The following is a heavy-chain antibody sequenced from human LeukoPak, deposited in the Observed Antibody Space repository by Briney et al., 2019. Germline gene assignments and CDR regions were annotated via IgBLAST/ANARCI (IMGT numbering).Heavy chain of an antibody. Sequence: SQTLSLTCAISGDSVSSNSAAWNWIRQSPSRGLEWLGRTYYRSKWYNDYAVSVKSRITINPDTSKNQFALQLNSVTPEDTAVYYCASEKNYYDSSGYPAWFDYWGQGTLVTVSS. V-gene: IGHV6-1*01. CDR1: GDSVSSNSAA. J-gene: IGHJ4*02. D-gene: IGHD3-22*01. CDR2: TYYRSKWYN. CDR3: ASEKNYYDSSGYPAWFDY.